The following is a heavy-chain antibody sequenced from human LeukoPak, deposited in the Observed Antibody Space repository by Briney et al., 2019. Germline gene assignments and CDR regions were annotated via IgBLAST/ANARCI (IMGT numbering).Heavy chain of an antibody. CDR1: GFTFSSYA. V-gene: IGHV3-30-3*01. J-gene: IGHJ4*02. Sequence: GGSLRLSCAASGFTFSSYAMHWVRQAPGKGLEWVAVISYDGSNKYYADSVKGRFTISRDNSKNTLYLQMNSLRAEDTAVYYCVLSTVVTSFDYWGREPWSPSPQ. CDR2: ISYDGSNK. CDR3: VLSTVVTSFDY. D-gene: IGHD4-23*01.